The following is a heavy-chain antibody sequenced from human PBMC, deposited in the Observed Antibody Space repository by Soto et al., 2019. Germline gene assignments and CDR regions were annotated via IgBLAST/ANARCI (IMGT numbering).Heavy chain of an antibody. CDR3: ARDLVVAATAKLTSYYYYMDV. D-gene: IGHD2-15*01. CDR2: ISSISSYI. CDR1: GFTFSSYS. V-gene: IGHV3-21*01. Sequence: PGGSLRLSCAASGFTFSSYSMTWVRQAPGKGLEWVSSISSISSYIYYADSVKGRFTISRDNAKNSLYLQMNSLRAEDTAVYYCARDLVVAATAKLTSYYYYMDVWGKGTTVTVSS. J-gene: IGHJ6*03.